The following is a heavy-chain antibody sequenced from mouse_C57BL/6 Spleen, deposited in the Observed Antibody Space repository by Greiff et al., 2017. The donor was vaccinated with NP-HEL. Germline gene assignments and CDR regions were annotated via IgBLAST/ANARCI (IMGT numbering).Heavy chain of an antibody. J-gene: IGHJ2*01. V-gene: IGHV1-50*01. CDR1: GYTFTSYW. D-gene: IGHD2-4*01. Sequence: QVQLQQPGAELVKPGASVKLSCKASGYTFTSYWMQWVKQRPGQGLEWIGEIDPSDSYTNYNQKFKGKATLTVDTSSSTAYMQLSSLTSEDSAVYYCASIYYDYDGGPFDYWGQGTTLTVSS. CDR3: ASIYYDYDGGPFDY. CDR2: IDPSDSYT.